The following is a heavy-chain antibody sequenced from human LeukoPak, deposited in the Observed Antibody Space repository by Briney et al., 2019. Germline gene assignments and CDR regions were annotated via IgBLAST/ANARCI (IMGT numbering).Heavy chain of an antibody. CDR2: IYYSGST. CDR1: GGSISSSSYY. V-gene: IGHV4-39*01. CDR3: ARPNPPPITMVRGVQSGWFDP. D-gene: IGHD3-10*01. J-gene: IGHJ5*02. Sequence: PSETLSLTCTVSGGSISSSSYYWGWIRQPPGKGLEWIGSIYYSGSTYYNPSLKSRVTISVDTSKNQFSLKLSSVTAADTAVYYCARPNPPPITMVRGVQSGWFDPWGQGTLVTVSS.